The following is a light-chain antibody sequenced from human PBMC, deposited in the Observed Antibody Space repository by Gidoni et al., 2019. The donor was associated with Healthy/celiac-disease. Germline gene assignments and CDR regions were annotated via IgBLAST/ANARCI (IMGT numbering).Light chain of an antibody. CDR2: GAS. CDR1: QSVSSSY. CDR3: QQYGSSLLT. Sequence: IVLTQSPGTLSLSPGERATLPCRASQSVSSSYLAWYQQKPGQAPRLLIDGASSRATRIPDRFSGSGSGTDFTLTISRLEPEDFAVYYCQQYGSSLLTFGGGTKVEIK. J-gene: IGKJ4*01. V-gene: IGKV3-20*01.